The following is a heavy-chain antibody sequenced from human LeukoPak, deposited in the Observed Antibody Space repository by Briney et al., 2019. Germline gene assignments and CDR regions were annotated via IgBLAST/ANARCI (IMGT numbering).Heavy chain of an antibody. CDR1: GYTFTSYG. CDR3: ARGDYDFWSGYLDAFDI. D-gene: IGHD3-3*01. J-gene: IGHJ3*02. Sequence: ASVKVSCKASGYTFTSYGISWVRQAPGQGLEWMGWISAYNGNTNYAQKLQGRVTMTTDTSTSTAYMELRSLRSDDTAVYYCARGDYDFWSGYLDAFDIWGQGTMVTVSS. CDR2: ISAYNGNT. V-gene: IGHV1-18*01.